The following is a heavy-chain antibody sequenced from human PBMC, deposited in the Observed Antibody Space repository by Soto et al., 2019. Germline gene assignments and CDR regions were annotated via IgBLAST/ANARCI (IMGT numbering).Heavy chain of an antibody. CDR1: GFTFSSYS. CDR3: ARRHSSSRYFDY. CDR2: ISSSSSYI. J-gene: IGHJ4*02. Sequence: PGGSLRLSCAASGFTFSSYSMNWVRQAPGKGLEWVSSISSSSSYIYYADSVKGRFTISRDNAKNSLYLQMNSPRAEDTAVYYCARRHSSSRYFDYWGQGTLVTVSS. V-gene: IGHV3-21*01. D-gene: IGHD6-13*01.